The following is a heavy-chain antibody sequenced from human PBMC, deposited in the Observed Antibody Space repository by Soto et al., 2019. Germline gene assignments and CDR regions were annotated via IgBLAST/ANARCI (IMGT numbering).Heavy chain of an antibody. CDR1: GGSVSSGSYY. Sequence: QEQLQQWGAGLLKPSETLSLTCAVYGGSVSSGSYYWSWIRQPPGKGLEWIGAMSHSGGIHFNPSLKSRVTISVDTSKNQFSLKRSCVAAADTALYYCARVERGTATAVVDAFDIWGPGTMVTVSS. D-gene: IGHD2-21*02. CDR3: ARVERGTATAVVDAFDI. V-gene: IGHV4-34*01. J-gene: IGHJ3*02. CDR2: MSHSGGI.